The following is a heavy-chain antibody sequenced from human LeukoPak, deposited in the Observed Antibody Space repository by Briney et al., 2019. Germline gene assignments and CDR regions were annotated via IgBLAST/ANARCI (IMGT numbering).Heavy chain of an antibody. CDR3: ARDIYYDSSGYYYGAFDI. V-gene: IGHV4-61*01. J-gene: IGHJ3*02. CDR1: GDSVSSGSSY. Sequence: PSETLSLTCTVSGDSVSSGSSYWSWIRQPPGKGLEWIGYIYYSGSTNYNPSLKSRVTISVDTSKNQFSLKLSSVTAADTAVYYCARDIYYDSSGYYYGAFDIWGQGTMVTVSS. CDR2: IYYSGST. D-gene: IGHD3-22*01.